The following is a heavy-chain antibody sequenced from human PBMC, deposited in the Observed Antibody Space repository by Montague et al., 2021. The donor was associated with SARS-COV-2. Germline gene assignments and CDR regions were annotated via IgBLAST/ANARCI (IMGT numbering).Heavy chain of an antibody. CDR2: IKQDGSEK. V-gene: IGHV3-7*01. CDR1: GFSFSSYW. Sequence: SLRLSCPASGFSFSSYWMSWVRQPPGKGLEWVANIKQDGSEKYYVDSVKGRFTISRDNAKHSLYLQISSLRAEDTAVYYCARVPSSSWYFEYWGQGTLVTVSS. J-gene: IGHJ4*02. CDR3: ARVPSSSWYFEY. D-gene: IGHD6-13*01.